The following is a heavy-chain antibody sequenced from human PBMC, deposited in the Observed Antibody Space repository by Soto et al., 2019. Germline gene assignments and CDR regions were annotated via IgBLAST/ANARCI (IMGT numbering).Heavy chain of an antibody. D-gene: IGHD4-17*01. CDR2: ISWNSGSM. J-gene: IGHJ4*02. CDR3: AIFRTVTTPFDY. V-gene: IGHV3-9*01. CDR1: GFTFKDYA. Sequence: EVQLVESGGGLVQPGRSLRLSCAASGFTFKDYAMHWVRQAPGKGLEWVSGISWNSGSMGYADSVKGRFTISRDNAKNSLYLQMNSLRAEDTALYYCAIFRTVTTPFDYWGQGTLVTVSS.